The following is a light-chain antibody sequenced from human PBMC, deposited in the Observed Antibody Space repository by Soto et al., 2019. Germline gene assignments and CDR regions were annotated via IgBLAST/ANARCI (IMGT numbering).Light chain of an antibody. V-gene: IGKV1-5*03. CDR3: QQYNSQRT. Sequence: DIQMTQSPSTLSASVGDRVTITCRASQYISNSLAWYQQKPGKAPKLLIYKASSLESGVPSRFSGSGSGTEFTLTISSLQPDDFATYYCQQYNSQRTFGQGTKVEIK. CDR2: KAS. CDR1: QYISNS. J-gene: IGKJ1*01.